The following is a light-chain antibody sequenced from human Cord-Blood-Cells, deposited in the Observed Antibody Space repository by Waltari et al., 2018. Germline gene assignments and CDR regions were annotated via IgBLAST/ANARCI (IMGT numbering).Light chain of an antibody. CDR2: GAS. CDR1: QSVSSSY. CDR3: QQYGSSLTWT. J-gene: IGKJ1*01. V-gene: IGKV3-20*01. Sequence: EIVLTQSPGTLSLSPGERATPSCTARQSVSSSYLAWYPQKPGQAPRLLIYGASSRATGIPDRFSGSGSGTDFTLTISRLEPEDFAVYYCQQYGSSLTWTFGQGTKVEIK.